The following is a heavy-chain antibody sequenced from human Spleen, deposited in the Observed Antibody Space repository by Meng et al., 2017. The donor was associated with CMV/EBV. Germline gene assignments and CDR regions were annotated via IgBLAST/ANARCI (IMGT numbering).Heavy chain of an antibody. CDR1: GFTFDDYA. J-gene: IGHJ6*02. CDR2: ISWDGGST. Sequence: GGSLRLSCAASGFTFDDYAMHWVRQAPGKGLEWVSLISWDGGSTYYADSVKGRFTISRDNSKNSLYLQMNSLRAEDMALYYCAKGRAADYYHGMDVWGQGTTVTVSS. V-gene: IGHV3-43D*03. CDR3: AKGRAADYYHGMDV. D-gene: IGHD3-10*01.